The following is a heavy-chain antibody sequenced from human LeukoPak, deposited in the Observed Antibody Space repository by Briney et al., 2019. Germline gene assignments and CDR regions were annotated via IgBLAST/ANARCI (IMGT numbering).Heavy chain of an antibody. CDR2: ISGNGGGT. CDR3: AKVRTYFYHGLDV. CDR1: GFTFSDYV. Sequence: GGSLRLSCAASGFTFSDYVMTWVRQAPGKGLEWVSSISGNGGGTYYADSVKGRFTISRDNSKNTLFLQMNSLRAEDSAVYYCAKVRTYFYHGLDVWGQGTTVTVSS. D-gene: IGHD1-14*01. J-gene: IGHJ6*02. V-gene: IGHV3-23*01.